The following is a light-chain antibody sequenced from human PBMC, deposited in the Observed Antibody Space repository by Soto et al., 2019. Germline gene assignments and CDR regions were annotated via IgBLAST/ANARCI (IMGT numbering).Light chain of an antibody. CDR1: GRDLGDYYY. Sequence: QSVLTQPASLSGSPGQSITISCTGTGRDLGDYYYVSWYQQRPGQAPRLLIYEVTNRPSGISDRFSGSKSGSTASLTISGLQAEDEADYYCSSYASGPIFLFGGGTKVTV. CDR2: EVT. V-gene: IGLV2-14*01. CDR3: SSYASGPIFL. J-gene: IGLJ3*02.